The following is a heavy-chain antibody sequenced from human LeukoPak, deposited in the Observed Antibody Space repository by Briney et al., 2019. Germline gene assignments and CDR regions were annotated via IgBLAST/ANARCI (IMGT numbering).Heavy chain of an antibody. CDR2: IYTSGST. D-gene: IGHD3-22*01. Sequence: SETLSLTCTVSGGSSNNYYWSWIRQSAGKGLEWIGRIYTSGSTNYNPSLKSRVSMSVDTSKNQFSLRLRSVTAADTAVYYCVRESGYYYDTSGYTFDYWGQGILVTVSS. J-gene: IGHJ4*02. V-gene: IGHV4-4*07. CDR3: VRESGYYYDTSGYTFDY. CDR1: GGSSNNYY.